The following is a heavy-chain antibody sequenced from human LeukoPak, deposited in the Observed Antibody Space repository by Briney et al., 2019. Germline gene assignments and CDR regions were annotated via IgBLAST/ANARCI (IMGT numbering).Heavy chain of an antibody. CDR1: GGSFSGYY. D-gene: IGHD4-11*01. Sequence: SETLSLTCAVYGGSFSGYYWSWIRQPPGKGLEWIGEINHSGSTNYNPSLKSRVTISVDTSKNQFSLKLSSVTAADTAVYYCARGSGGTVIFDYWGQGTLVTVSS. V-gene: IGHV4-34*01. CDR2: INHSGST. J-gene: IGHJ4*02. CDR3: ARGSGGTVIFDY.